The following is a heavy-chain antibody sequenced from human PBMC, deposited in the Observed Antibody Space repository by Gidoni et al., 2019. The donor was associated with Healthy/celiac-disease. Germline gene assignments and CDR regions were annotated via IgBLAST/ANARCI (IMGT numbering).Heavy chain of an antibody. V-gene: IGHV1-8*01. CDR2: MNPNSGNT. CDR3: ARLVTYYYYYGMDV. J-gene: IGHJ6*02. Sequence: QVQLVQSGAEVKKPGASVKVSCKASGYTFTSYDINWVRQATGQGLEWMGWMNPNSGNTGYAQKFQGRVTMTRNTSISTAYMELSSLRSEDTAVYYCARLVTYYYYYGMDVWGQGTTVTVSS. D-gene: IGHD3-10*01. CDR1: GYTFTSYD.